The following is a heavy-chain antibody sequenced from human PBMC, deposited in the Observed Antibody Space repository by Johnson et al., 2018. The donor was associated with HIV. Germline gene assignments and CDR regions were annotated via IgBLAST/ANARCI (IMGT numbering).Heavy chain of an antibody. Sequence: QVQLVESGGGLVKPGGSLRLSCEASRFTFSSYGMHWVRQAPGKGLEWVAFIRNDGSNKYYADSVKGRFTVSRDNYKNTLYLQMNSLRGEDTAVYYCTGRDLLRAFDIWGQGTMVTVSS. J-gene: IGHJ3*02. CDR2: IRNDGSNK. CDR3: TGRDLLRAFDI. CDR1: RFTFSSYG. V-gene: IGHV3-30*02. D-gene: IGHD2-15*01.